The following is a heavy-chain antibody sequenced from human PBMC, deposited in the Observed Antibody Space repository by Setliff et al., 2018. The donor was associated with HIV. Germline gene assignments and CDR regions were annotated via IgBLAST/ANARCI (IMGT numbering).Heavy chain of an antibody. CDR3: AIDMVGGWLRPMPDF. J-gene: IGHJ4*02. Sequence: ASVKVSCKAAGGTFSSYAISWVRQAPGQGLERMGGISPILGTANYAQKFQGRVTMTEDTSTDTAHMELSGPRSEDTAVYYCAIDMVGGWLRPMPDFWGQGALVTVSS. D-gene: IGHD2-2*01. CDR1: GGTFSSYA. CDR2: ISPILGTA. V-gene: IGHV1-69*10.